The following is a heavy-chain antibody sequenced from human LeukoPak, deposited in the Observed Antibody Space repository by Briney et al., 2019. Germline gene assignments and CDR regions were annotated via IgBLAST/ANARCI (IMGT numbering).Heavy chain of an antibody. Sequence: SETLSLTCTVSGGSISSYYWSWIRQPPGKGLEWIGQVYYSGGTDYNPSLKSRVSISLDTPKNQFSLKLTSVTAADTAVYYCARLTQITAWYIHYWGQGTLVTVSS. CDR2: VYYSGGT. J-gene: IGHJ4*02. D-gene: IGHD4-23*01. CDR3: ARLTQITAWYIHY. V-gene: IGHV4-59*08. CDR1: GGSISSYY.